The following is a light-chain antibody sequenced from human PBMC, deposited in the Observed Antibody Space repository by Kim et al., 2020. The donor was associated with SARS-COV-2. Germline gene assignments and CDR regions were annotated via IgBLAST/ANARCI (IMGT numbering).Light chain of an antibody. V-gene: IGLV4-69*01. J-gene: IGLJ3*02. Sequence: QLVLTQSPSASASLGASVKLTCTLGSGHSNYPIAWHQQQPEKGPRSLMKLNSDGSHTKGDGIPDRFSGSSSGAERYLTISSLQSEDEADYYCQTWGTGNWVFGGGTKLTVL. CDR3: QTWGTGNWV. CDR1: SGHSNYP. CDR2: LNSDGSH.